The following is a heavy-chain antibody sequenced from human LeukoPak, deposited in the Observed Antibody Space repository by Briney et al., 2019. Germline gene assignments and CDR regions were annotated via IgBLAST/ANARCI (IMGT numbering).Heavy chain of an antibody. D-gene: IGHD2/OR15-2a*01. Sequence: GGSLRLSCAASRFSFSSYGMHWVRQAPGKGLEWVAVISYDGSNEYFADSVKGRFTVSRDNSKNTLYLQMNSLRPEDTAVYYCAKDLGVGAYLLFDYITSGLDSWGQGTLVTVSS. CDR3: AKDLGVGAYLLFDYITSGLDS. CDR1: RFSFSSYG. V-gene: IGHV3-30*18. J-gene: IGHJ4*02. CDR2: ISYDGSNE.